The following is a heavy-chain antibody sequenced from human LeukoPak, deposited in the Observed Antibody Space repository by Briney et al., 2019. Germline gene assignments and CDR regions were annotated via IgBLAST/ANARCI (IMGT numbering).Heavy chain of an antibody. Sequence: GGSLRLSCAASGFTFSSYGMHWVRQAPGKGLEWVAFIRYDGSNKYYADSVKGRFTISRDNSKNTLYLQMNSLRAEDTAVYYCAKDHGLMITFGGVIVAWSQGTLVTVSS. V-gene: IGHV3-30*02. J-gene: IGHJ4*02. D-gene: IGHD3-16*02. CDR2: IRYDGSNK. CDR1: GFTFSSYG. CDR3: AKDHGLMITFGGVIVA.